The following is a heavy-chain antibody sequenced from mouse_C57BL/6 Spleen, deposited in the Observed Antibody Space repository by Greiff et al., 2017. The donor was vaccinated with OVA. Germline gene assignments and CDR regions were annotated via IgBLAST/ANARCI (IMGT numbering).Heavy chain of an antibody. CDR3: ARHGSRWRDY. V-gene: IGHV1-53*01. J-gene: IGHJ2*01. D-gene: IGHD1-1*01. CDR2: INPSNGGT. CDR1: GYTFTSSW. Sequence: QVQLKQSGTELVKPGASVKLSCKASGYTFTSSWMHWVKQRPGQGLEWIGNINPSNGGTNYNEKFKSKATLTVDNSSSTAYMQLSSLTSEDSAVYYCARHGSRWRDYWGQGTTLTVSS.